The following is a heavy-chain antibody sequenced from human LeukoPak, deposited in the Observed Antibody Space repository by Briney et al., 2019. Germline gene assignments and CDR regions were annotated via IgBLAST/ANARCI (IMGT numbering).Heavy chain of an antibody. D-gene: IGHD1-26*01. CDR1: GGSVSRGRYY. J-gene: IGHJ4*02. V-gene: IGHV4-61*01. CDR3: ARGHGELKS. CDR2: IDYSGST. Sequence: PSETLSVTCTVSGGSVSRGRYYWSWIRQPPGTVLEWLGYIDYSGSTNYNPSLKSRVTISVDTSKNQFSLKLSSVTAADTAVYYCARGHGELKSWGQGTLVTVSS.